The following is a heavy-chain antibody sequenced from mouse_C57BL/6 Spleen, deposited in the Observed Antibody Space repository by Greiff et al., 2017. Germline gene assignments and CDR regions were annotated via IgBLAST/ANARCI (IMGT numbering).Heavy chain of an antibody. J-gene: IGHJ4*01. V-gene: IGHV1-22*01. CDR2: INPNNGGT. D-gene: IGHD1-1*01. CDR3: ARGFYYYGSSYVDYYAMDY. CDR1: GYTFTDYN. Sequence: VQLQQSGPELVKPGASVKMSCKASGYTFTDYNMHWVKQSHGKSLEWIGYINPNNGGTSYNQKFKGKATLTVNKSSSTAYMALRSLTAEDSAVYYCARGFYYYGSSYVDYYAMDYWGQGTSVTVSS.